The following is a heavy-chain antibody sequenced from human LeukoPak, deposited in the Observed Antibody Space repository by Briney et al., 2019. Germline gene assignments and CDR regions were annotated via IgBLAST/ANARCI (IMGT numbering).Heavy chain of an antibody. CDR3: ARMGAAGYYYYGMDV. J-gene: IGHJ6*02. CDR1: GGTFSNYA. V-gene: IGHV1-8*02. D-gene: IGHD6-13*01. CDR2: MNPNSGNT. Sequence: GASVKVSCKASGGTFSNYAISWVRQATGQGLEWMGWMNPNSGNTGYAQKFQGRVTMTRNTSISTAYMELSSLRSEDTAVYYCARMGAAGYYYYGMDVWGQGTTVTVSS.